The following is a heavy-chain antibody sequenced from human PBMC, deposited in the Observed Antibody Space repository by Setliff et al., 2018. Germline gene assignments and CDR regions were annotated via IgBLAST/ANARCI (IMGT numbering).Heavy chain of an antibody. V-gene: IGHV1-69*13. CDR3: AREAGRGEFYFDY. Sequence: SVKVSCKTSGGTFRSHDISWVRQAPGYGLEWMGGIMPIFGKVKYAQKFQGRVTITADESTSTAYMELSSLRSEDTAVYFCAREAGRGEFYFDYWGQGTLVTDSS. D-gene: IGHD2-15*01. J-gene: IGHJ4*02. CDR2: IMPIFGKV. CDR1: GGTFRSHD.